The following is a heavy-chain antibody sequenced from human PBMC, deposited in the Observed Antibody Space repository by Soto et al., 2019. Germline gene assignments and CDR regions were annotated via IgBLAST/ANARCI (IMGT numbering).Heavy chain of an antibody. J-gene: IGHJ4*02. D-gene: IGHD6-13*01. CDR3: SRDMPYSAGSLSGCDY. Sequence: PSEALSPTCTVYGDSITGSYWSWIRQPPGKTLEWIGYIYHSGTTTYNPSLKSRISIAANTSTNQFYLRLTSVIAADKAVYYCSRDMPYSAGSLSGCDYWGQGILVTVSS. CDR1: GDSITGSY. CDR2: IYHSGTT. V-gene: IGHV4-59*01.